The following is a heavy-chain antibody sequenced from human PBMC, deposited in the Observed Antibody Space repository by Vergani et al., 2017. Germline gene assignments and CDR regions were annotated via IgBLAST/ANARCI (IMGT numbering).Heavy chain of an antibody. D-gene: IGHD3/OR15-3a*01. CDR2: LIWNSGST. V-gene: IGHV3-9*01. CDR3: AKAVGFRTAHPVDY. Sequence: EVQLVESGGGLVQPGRSLRLSCAASGFTFDDYAMHWVRQAPGKGLEWVSVLIWNSGSTGYAESVKGRFTIARANAKNSLYLQMNSLRAEDTAWYYCAKAVGFRTAHPVDYWGQGTLVTVSS. J-gene: IGHJ4*02. CDR1: GFTFDDYA.